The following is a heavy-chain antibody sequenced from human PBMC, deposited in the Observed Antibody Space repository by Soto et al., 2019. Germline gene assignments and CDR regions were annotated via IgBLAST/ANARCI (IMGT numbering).Heavy chain of an antibody. J-gene: IGHJ6*03. CDR1: GFNFNIYA. Sequence: EVQLLESGGGLVQPGGSLRLSCAASGFNFNIYAMTWVRQAPGKGLEWVATIGPGGNSTYFADSVKGRVTISRDNSKNTLSLQMNSLRADDTATYFCAKALGNPYFCCYVDVWGTGTTVTVSS. V-gene: IGHV3-23*01. CDR3: AKALGNPYFCCYVDV. CDR2: IGPGGNST.